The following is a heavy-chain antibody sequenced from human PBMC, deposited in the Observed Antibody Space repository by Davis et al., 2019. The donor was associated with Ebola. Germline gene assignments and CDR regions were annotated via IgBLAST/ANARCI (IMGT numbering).Heavy chain of an antibody. J-gene: IGHJ4*02. CDR3: AKYCTNGVCPFDY. D-gene: IGHD2-8*01. CDR2: IRYDGSNT. Sequence: GGSLRLSCAASGFTFSSYGMHWVRQAPGKGLEWVAFIRYDGSNTYYADSVKGRFTISRDNSKNTLYLQMNSLRAEDTAVYYCAKYCTNGVCPFDYWGQGTLVTVSS. CDR1: GFTFSSYG. V-gene: IGHV3-30*02.